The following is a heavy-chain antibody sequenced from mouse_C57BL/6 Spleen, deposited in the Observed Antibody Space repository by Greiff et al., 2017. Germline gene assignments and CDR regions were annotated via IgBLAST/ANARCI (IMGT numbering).Heavy chain of an antibody. CDR2: IRLKSDNYAT. CDR3: TGGGRWFAY. Sequence: DVHLVESGGGLVQPGGSMKLSCVASGFTFSNYWMNWVRQSPEKGLEWVAQIRLKSDNYATHYAESVKGRFTISRDDSKSSVYLQMNNLRAEDTGIYYCTGGGRWFAYWGQGTLVTVSA. J-gene: IGHJ3*01. CDR1: GFTFSNYW. V-gene: IGHV6-3*01.